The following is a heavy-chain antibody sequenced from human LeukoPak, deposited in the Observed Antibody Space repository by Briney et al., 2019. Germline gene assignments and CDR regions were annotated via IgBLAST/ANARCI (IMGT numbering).Heavy chain of an antibody. CDR2: IYHSGST. D-gene: IGHD4-17*01. J-gene: IGHJ4*02. Sequence: PSGTLTLTCAVSGGSISSSNWWSWVRQPPGKGLEWIGEIYHSGSTNYNPSLKSRVTISVDKSKNQFSLKLSSVTAADTAVYYCARVPYPYGDSPLSGYYFDYWGQGTLVTVSS. CDR1: GGSISSSNW. V-gene: IGHV4-4*02. CDR3: ARVPYPYGDSPLSGYYFDY.